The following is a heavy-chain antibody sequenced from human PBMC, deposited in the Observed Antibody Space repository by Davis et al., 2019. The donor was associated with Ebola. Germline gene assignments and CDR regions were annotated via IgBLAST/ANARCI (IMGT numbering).Heavy chain of an antibody. Sequence: PGGSLRLSCAASGFTFSSYAMSWVRQAPGKGLEWVSAISGSGGSTYYADSVKGRFTISRDNAKNSLYLQMNSLRAEDTAVYYCAREGTDYPYYYYMDVWGKGTTVTVSS. CDR2: ISGSGGST. CDR1: GFTFSSYA. V-gene: IGHV3-23*01. D-gene: IGHD4-11*01. CDR3: AREGTDYPYYYYMDV. J-gene: IGHJ6*03.